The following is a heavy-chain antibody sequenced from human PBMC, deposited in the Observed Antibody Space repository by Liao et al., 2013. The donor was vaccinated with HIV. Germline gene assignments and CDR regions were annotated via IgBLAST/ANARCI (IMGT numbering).Heavy chain of an antibody. J-gene: IGHJ1*01. CDR3: ASDLEWLPFQH. V-gene: IGHV4-39*07. D-gene: IGHD3-3*01. CDR1: GGSISTNSKF. Sequence: QIQLQESGPGLVKPSETLSLTCTVSGGSISTNSKFWGCIRQPPGKGLEWIGSIFYSGSTYSNPSLKSRVTMSVDTSKNQFSVNLSSVTAADTAVYYCASDLEWLPFQHWGQGTLVTVSS. CDR2: IFYSGST.